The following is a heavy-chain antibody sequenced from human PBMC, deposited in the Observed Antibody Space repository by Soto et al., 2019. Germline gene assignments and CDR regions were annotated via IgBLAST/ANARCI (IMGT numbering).Heavy chain of an antibody. CDR2: ISNNGINK. J-gene: IGHJ4*02. CDR1: GFTFSSYT. D-gene: IGHD6-19*01. Sequence: QVQLVESGGGVVQPGRSLRLSCAASGFTFSSYTMHWVREGPGKGLEWVAGISNNGINKDYADSVKGRFIVSRDNSKNTLNLQINSLRRDDSAIYYCAREWSISVGAPGYWGQGTLVTVSS. V-gene: IGHV3-30-3*01. CDR3: AREWSISVGAPGY.